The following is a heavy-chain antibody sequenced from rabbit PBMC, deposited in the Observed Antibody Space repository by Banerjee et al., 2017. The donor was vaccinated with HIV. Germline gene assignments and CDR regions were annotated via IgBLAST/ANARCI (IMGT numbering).Heavy chain of an antibody. CDR2: IYAGNGGT. Sequence: EESGGDLVKPEGSLTLTCTASGFSFSSSYWICWVRQAPGKGLEWIGCIYAGNGGTYYATWAKGRFTISKTSSTTLTLQMTSLTAADTATYFCATNGRYYFDLWGQGTLVTVS. V-gene: IGHV1S45*01. CDR3: ATNGRYYFDL. J-gene: IGHJ4*01. CDR1: GFSFSSSYW. D-gene: IGHD1-1*01.